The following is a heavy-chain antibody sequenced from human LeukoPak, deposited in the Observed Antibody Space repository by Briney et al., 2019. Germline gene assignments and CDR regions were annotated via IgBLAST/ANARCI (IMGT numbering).Heavy chain of an antibody. V-gene: IGHV3-66*02. D-gene: IGHD6-13*01. CDR3: AKYSSSWPNFDY. J-gene: IGHJ4*02. CDR2: IYSGGST. Sequence: QPGGSLRLSCAASGFPVRSNYMSWVRQAPGKGLGWGSVIYSGGSTYYADSVKGRFTISRDNPKNTLYLQMNSLRAEDTAVYYCAKYSSSWPNFDYWGQGTLVTVSS. CDR1: GFPVRSNY.